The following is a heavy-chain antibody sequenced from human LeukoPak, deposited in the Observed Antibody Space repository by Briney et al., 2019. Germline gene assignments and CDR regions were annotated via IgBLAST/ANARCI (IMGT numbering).Heavy chain of an antibody. D-gene: IGHD3-3*01. V-gene: IGHV3-74*01. CDR3: ASLVGGYYPPVEAFDV. CDR2: INSDGSNT. J-gene: IGHJ3*01. Sequence: GGSLRLSCAASGFTFSTYWMSWVRQAPGKGPVWVSRINSDGSNTNYADSVKGRFTISRDNAKNTLYLQMNSLRADDSAVYFCASLVGGYYPPVEAFDVWGQGTMVTVSS. CDR1: GFTFSTYW.